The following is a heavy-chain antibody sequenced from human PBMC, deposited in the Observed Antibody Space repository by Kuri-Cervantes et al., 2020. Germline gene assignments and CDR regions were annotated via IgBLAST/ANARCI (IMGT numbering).Heavy chain of an antibody. V-gene: IGHV1-24*01. CDR3: ARGVVPAAMGIDY. CDR1: GHTLTELS. D-gene: IGHD2-2*01. Sequence: ASVKVSCKVSGHTLTELSMHWVRQAPGKGLEWMGGFDPEDGETSYAQKFQGRVTMTRDTSTSTVYMELSSLRSEDTAVYYCARGVVPAAMGIDYWGQGTLVTVSS. CDR2: FDPEDGET. J-gene: IGHJ4*02.